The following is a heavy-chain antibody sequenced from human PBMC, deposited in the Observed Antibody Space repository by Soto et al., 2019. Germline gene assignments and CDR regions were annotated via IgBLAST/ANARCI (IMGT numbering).Heavy chain of an antibody. CDR3: ASYSGSYYEEFDY. J-gene: IGHJ4*02. D-gene: IGHD1-26*01. Sequence: GGSLRLSCAASGFTFSSYGMHWVRQAPGKGLEWVAVIWYDGSNKYYADSVKGRFTISRDNSKNTLYLQMNSLRAEDTAVYYCASYSGSYYEEFDYWGQGTLVTVSS. CDR1: GFTFSSYG. CDR2: IWYDGSNK. V-gene: IGHV3-33*01.